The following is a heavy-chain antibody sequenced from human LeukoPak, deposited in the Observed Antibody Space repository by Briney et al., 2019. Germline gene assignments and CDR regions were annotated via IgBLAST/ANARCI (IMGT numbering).Heavy chain of an antibody. CDR2: ISGGGGST. CDR1: GFTFSSYA. CDR3: ARGFGNFDH. Sequence: GGSLRLSCAASGFTFSSYAMSWVRQAPGKGLEWVSGISGGGGSTYYADSVTGRFTISRDNAKNSLYLQMNSLRAEDTAVYYCARGFGNFDHWGQGTLVTVSS. V-gene: IGHV3-23*01. J-gene: IGHJ4*02. D-gene: IGHD3-10*01.